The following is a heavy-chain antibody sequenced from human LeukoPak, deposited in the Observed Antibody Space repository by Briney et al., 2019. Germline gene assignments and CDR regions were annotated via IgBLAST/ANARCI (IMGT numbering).Heavy chain of an antibody. J-gene: IGHJ4*02. Sequence: GGSLRLSCAASGFTFSSYGMHWVRQAPGKGLEWVAFIRYDGSNKYYADSVKGRFTISRDNSKNTLYLQMNSLRAEDTAVYYCAKDNAPPYSSSSGEWGFDYWGQGTLVTVSS. CDR1: GFTFSSYG. D-gene: IGHD6-6*01. CDR3: AKDNAPPYSSSSGEWGFDY. V-gene: IGHV3-30*02. CDR2: IRYDGSNK.